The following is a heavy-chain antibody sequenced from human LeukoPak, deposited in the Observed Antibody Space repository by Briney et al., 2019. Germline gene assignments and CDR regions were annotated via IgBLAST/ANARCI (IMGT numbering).Heavy chain of an antibody. J-gene: IGHJ3*02. D-gene: IGHD3-10*01. V-gene: IGHV3-20*04. Sequence: GGSLRLSCAASGFTFDDYAMSWVRQAPGKGLEWVSGINWNGGSTGYADSVKGRFTISRDNAKNSLYLQMNSLRAEDTALYYRARDVAIWFGEYYDIWGQGTMVTVSS. CDR1: GFTFDDYA. CDR3: ARDVAIWFGEYYDI. CDR2: INWNGGST.